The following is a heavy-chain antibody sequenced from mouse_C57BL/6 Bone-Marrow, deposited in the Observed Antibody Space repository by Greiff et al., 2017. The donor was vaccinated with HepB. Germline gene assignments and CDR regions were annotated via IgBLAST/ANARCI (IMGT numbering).Heavy chain of an antibody. D-gene: IGHD1-1*02. CDR3: ARRAMGYAMDY. Sequence: EVKLMESGPELVKPGASVKIPCKASGYTFTDYNMDWVKQSHGKSLEWIGDINPNNGGTIYNQKFKGKATLTVDKSSSTAYMELRSLTSEDTAVYYCARRAMGYAMDYWGQGTSVTVSS. CDR2: INPNNGGT. J-gene: IGHJ4*01. V-gene: IGHV1-18*01. CDR1: GYTFTDYN.